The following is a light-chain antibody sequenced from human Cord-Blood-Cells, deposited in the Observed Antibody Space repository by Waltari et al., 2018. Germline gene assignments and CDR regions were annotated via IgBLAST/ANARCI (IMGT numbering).Light chain of an antibody. CDR3: SSYTSSSTLVV. CDR1: SRDVGGYSY. CDR2: EVS. V-gene: IGLV2-14*01. J-gene: IGLJ2*01. Sequence: QSALTQPASVSGSPGQSITIACTGTSRDVGGYSYVSWYQQHPGNAPKLMIYEVSNRPSGVSNRFSGSKSGNTASLTISGLQAEDEADYYCSSYTSSSTLVVFGGGTKLTVL.